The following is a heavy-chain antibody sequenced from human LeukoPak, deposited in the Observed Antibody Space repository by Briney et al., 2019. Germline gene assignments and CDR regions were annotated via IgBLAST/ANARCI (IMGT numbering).Heavy chain of an antibody. CDR3: ARCTEFYYDSGGYPFDP. CDR2: ISSSSSYI. V-gene: IGHV3-21*01. Sequence: RGSLRLSCAASGFTFSSYSMNWVRQAPGKGLEWVSSISSSSSYIYYADSVKGRFTISRDNAKNSLYLQMNSLRAEDTAVYYCARCTEFYYDSGGYPFDPWGQGTLVTVSS. J-gene: IGHJ5*02. CDR1: GFTFSSYS. D-gene: IGHD3-22*01.